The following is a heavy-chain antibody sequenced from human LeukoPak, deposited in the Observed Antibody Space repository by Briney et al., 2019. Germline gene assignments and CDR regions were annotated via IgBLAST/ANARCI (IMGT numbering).Heavy chain of an antibody. CDR3: ARENTMVRGAFDAFDI. V-gene: IGHV4-34*01. D-gene: IGHD3-10*01. CDR1: GGSFSGYY. Sequence: KPSETLSLTCAVYGGSFSGYYWSWIRQPPGKGLEWIGEINHSGSTNYNPSLKSRVTISVDTSKNQFSLKLSSVTAADTAVYYCARENTMVRGAFDAFDIWGQGTMVTVSS. J-gene: IGHJ3*02. CDR2: INHSGST.